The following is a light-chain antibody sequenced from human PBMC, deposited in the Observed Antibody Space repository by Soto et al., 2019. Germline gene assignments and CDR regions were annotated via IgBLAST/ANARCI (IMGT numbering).Light chain of an antibody. Sequence: EIVLTQSPGTLSLSPGERATLSCRASQSVSSSYLAWYQQKPGQAPRLLIYGASSRATGIPDRFSGSGSGTVFTLTISRLEPEDFAGYYCQQYVTWTFGQGTKGEIK. CDR2: GAS. CDR3: QQYVTWT. J-gene: IGKJ1*01. CDR1: QSVSSSY. V-gene: IGKV3-20*01.